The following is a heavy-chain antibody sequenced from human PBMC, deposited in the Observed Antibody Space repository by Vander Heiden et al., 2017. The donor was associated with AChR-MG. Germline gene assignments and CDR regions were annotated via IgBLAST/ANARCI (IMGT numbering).Heavy chain of an antibody. Sequence: VQLQQWGAGLLESSESLSLTCAVYVRSISGCHWSWLRPPPGKGLEWIGEIIRSGSTNYNPSLKSRVTISVDTSKNQFSLKLSSVTAVDTAVYYCARRKGFFDYWGQGTLVTVSS. CDR3: ARRKGFFDY. V-gene: IGHV4-34*12. J-gene: IGHJ4*02. CDR2: IIRSGST. CDR1: VRSISGCH.